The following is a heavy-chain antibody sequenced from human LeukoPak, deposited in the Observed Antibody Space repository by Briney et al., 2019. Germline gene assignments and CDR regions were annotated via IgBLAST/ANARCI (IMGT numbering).Heavy chain of an antibody. Sequence: GGSLRLSCAASGFTFSAYGMSWVRQSPGQGLEWVSGISANGSITFYARSVRGRFTISRDNAKNSLYLQMNSLRAEDTAVYYCARALSGSYPGSENYWGQGTLVTVSS. J-gene: IGHJ4*02. V-gene: IGHV3-21*01. CDR2: ISANGSIT. CDR3: ARALSGSYPGSENY. CDR1: GFTFSAYG. D-gene: IGHD1-26*01.